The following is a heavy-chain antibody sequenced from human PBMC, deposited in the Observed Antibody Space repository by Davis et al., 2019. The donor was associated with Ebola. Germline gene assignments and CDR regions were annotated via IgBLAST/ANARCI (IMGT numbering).Heavy chain of an antibody. CDR1: GGSISRGGYS. J-gene: IGHJ2*01. CDR2: IYHSGST. D-gene: IGHD2-21*01. V-gene: IGHV4-30-2*01. CDR3: ARHAGGGEWYFDL. Sequence: PSETLSLTCAVSGGSISRGGYSWSWIRQPPGKGLEWIGYIYHSGSTYYNPSLKSRVTISVDRSKNQFSLKLSSVTAADTAVYYCARHAGGGEWYFDLWGRGTLVTVSS.